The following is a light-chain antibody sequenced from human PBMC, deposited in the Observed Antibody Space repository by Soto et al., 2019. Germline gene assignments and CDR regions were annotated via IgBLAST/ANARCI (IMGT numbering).Light chain of an antibody. CDR1: SSDIGYYNY. Sequence: QSALTQPASVSGSPGQSITISCTGTSSDIGYYNYVSWHQKHPGKAPKLMIYEVSNRPSGVSNRFSGSRSGDTASLTISGLQAEDEADYFCSSYTSSTTGVVFGGGTQLTVL. J-gene: IGLJ2*01. CDR2: EVS. V-gene: IGLV2-14*01. CDR3: SSYTSSTTGVV.